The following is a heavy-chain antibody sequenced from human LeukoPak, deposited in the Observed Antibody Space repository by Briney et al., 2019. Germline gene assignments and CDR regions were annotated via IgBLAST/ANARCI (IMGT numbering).Heavy chain of an antibody. CDR2: IYPGDSDT. J-gene: IGHJ4*02. D-gene: IGHD1-20*01. CDR1: GYSFTNYW. Sequence: GESLKISCQGSGYSFTNYWIGWVRQMSGKGLEWMGVIYPGDSDTRYNPSFRGQVTISADKSISTAYLQWSSLEASDTAMYYCARAATGITGETDYWGQGTLVTVSS. CDR3: ARAATGITGETDY. V-gene: IGHV5-51*01.